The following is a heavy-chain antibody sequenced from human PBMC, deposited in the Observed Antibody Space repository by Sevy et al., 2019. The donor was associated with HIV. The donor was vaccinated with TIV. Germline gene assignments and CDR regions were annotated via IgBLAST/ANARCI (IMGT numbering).Heavy chain of an antibody. D-gene: IGHD2-8*01. CDR2: ISSSSSTI. V-gene: IGHV3-48*01. J-gene: IGHJ4*02. CDR3: ARAGPYCTNGVCYTFDDLASYFDY. CDR1: GFTFSSYS. Sequence: GGSLRLSCAASGFTFSSYSMNWVRQAPGKGLEWVSSISSSSSTIYYADSVKGRFTISRDNAKNSLYLQMNSLGAEDTAVYYCARAGPYCTNGVCYTFDDLASYFDYWGQGTLVTVSS.